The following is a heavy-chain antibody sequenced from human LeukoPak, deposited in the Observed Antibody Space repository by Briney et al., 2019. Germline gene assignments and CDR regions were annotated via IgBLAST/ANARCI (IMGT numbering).Heavy chain of an antibody. CDR1: GYTFTDYH. Sequence: ASVKVSCKASGYTFTDYHIHWVGQAPGQGLEWMGRINPYSGDTNFAQKFQGRVTMTRDTSITTAYMDLSSLTPDDTAVYFCARDQGSLTRSWYTGYWGQGTQVTVSS. J-gene: IGHJ4*02. CDR3: ARDQGSLTRSWYTGY. D-gene: IGHD6-13*01. V-gene: IGHV1-2*06. CDR2: INPYSGDT.